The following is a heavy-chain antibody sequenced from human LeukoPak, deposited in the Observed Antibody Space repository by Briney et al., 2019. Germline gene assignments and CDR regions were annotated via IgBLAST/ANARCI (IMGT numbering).Heavy chain of an antibody. Sequence: GGSLRLSCAASGFTFSNYAMSWVRQPPGKGLEWVSAISGSGGSTYYADSVKGRFTISRDNSKNTLYLQMNSLRAEDTAVYYCAKGSNFYYYYGMDVWGQGTTVTVSS. CDR2: ISGSGGST. CDR3: AKGSNFYYYYGMDV. CDR1: GFTFSNYA. V-gene: IGHV3-23*01. J-gene: IGHJ6*02.